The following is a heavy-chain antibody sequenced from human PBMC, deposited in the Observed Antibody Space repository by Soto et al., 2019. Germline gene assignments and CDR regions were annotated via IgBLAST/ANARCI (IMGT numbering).Heavy chain of an antibody. CDR3: ARGLHGGNFDY. CDR1: DSSINSNYY. J-gene: IGHJ4*02. Sequence: KTSETLSLTCGVSDSSINSNYYWLWIRQPPGKGLEWIGAIHHSGTTYYTPSLKSRVTISMDTSKNHFSLRLTSVTAADTAKYYCARGLHGGNFDYWGQGTPVTVSS. D-gene: IGHD2-15*01. V-gene: IGHV4-38-2*01. CDR2: IHHSGTT.